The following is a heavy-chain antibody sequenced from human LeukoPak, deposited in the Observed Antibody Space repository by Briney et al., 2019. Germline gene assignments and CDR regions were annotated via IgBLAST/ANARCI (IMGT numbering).Heavy chain of an antibody. CDR1: GFTFSDYY. CDR2: ISSSGSTI. V-gene: IGHV3-11*01. J-gene: IGHJ4*02. CDR3: AKPPSSGWHKFDY. D-gene: IGHD6-19*01. Sequence: PGGSLRLSCAASGFTFSDYYMSWIRQAPGKGLEWVSYISSSGSTIYYADSVKGRFTISRDNAKNSLYLQMNSLRAEDTAVYYCAKPPSSGWHKFDYWGQGTLVTVSS.